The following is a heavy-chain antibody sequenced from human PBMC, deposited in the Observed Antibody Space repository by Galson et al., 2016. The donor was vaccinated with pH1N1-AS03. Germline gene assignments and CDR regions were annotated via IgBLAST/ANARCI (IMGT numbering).Heavy chain of an antibody. CDR1: GFTFSSHV. CDR2: IWHDGSEK. Sequence: SLRLSCAASGFTFSSHVMHWVRQTPGKGLEWVAVIWHDGSEKYYADSVKGRFTISRDNSKNTLYLQMNSLRAEDTAVYYCARDRHYYDYIWGTYRYDWYFDLWGRGTLVTVSS. D-gene: IGHD3-16*02. J-gene: IGHJ2*01. CDR3: ARDRHYYDYIWGTYRYDWYFDL. V-gene: IGHV3-33*01.